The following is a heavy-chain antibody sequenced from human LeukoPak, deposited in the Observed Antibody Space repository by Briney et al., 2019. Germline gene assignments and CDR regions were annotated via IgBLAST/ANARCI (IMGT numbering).Heavy chain of an antibody. CDR2: IDPSDSYT. D-gene: IGHD4-11*01. CDR3: ARGTVTTHNWFDP. CDR1: GYSFTNYW. V-gene: IGHV5-10-1*01. Sequence: GESLRISCKGSGYSFTNYWISWVRQLPGKGLEWMGRIDPSDSYTGYSPSFQGHVTISADKSITTAYLQWSRLKASDTAMYYCARGTVTTHNWFDPWGQGTLVTVSS. J-gene: IGHJ5*02.